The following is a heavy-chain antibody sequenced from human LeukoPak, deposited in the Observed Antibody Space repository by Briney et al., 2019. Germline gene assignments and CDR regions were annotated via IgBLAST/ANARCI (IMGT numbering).Heavy chain of an antibody. Sequence: TSETLSLTCTVSGGSISSGSYYWSWIRQPAGKGLEWIGRIYTSGSTNYNPSLKSRVTISVDTSKNQFSLKLSSVTAADTAVYYCASHAVPWGYYFDYWGQGTLVTVSS. V-gene: IGHV4-61*02. D-gene: IGHD3-16*01. CDR2: IYTSGST. J-gene: IGHJ4*02. CDR1: GGSISSGSYY. CDR3: ASHAVPWGYYFDY.